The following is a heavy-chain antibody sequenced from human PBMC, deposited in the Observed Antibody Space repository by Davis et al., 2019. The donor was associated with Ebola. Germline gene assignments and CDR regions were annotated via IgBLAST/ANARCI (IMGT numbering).Heavy chain of an antibody. CDR3: AKEIVLGTTGWGDAFDI. D-gene: IGHD1-1*01. CDR2: ISGSGGST. J-gene: IGHJ3*02. Sequence: GEFLKISCAASGFTFNSYAMSWVRQAPGKGLEWVSAISGSGGSTYYADSVKGRFTISRDNSKNTLYLQMNSLRAEDTAVYYCAKEIVLGTTGWGDAFDIWGQGTMVTVSS. V-gene: IGHV3-23*01. CDR1: GFTFNSYA.